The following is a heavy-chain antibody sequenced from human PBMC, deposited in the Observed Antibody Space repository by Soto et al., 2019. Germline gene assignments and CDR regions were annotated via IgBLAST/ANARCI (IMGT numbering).Heavy chain of an antibody. Sequence: GESLKISCKGSGYTFTDYWIVWMRQLPGKGLEWRGMIYPGNSDSIYRLSFQVHGTITGDKSTNTAYLQWNTLRASGTATYYCARHISTFRYSKYGMDVWGQGTTVTVSS. J-gene: IGHJ6*02. D-gene: IGHD2-15*01. CDR2: IYPGNSDS. CDR1: GYTFTDYW. CDR3: ARHISTFRYSKYGMDV. V-gene: IGHV5-51*01.